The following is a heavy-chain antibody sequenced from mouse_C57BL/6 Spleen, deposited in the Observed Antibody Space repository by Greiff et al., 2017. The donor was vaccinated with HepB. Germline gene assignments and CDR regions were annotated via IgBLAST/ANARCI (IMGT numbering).Heavy chain of an antibody. CDR1: GFTFSDYG. V-gene: IGHV5-17*01. Sequence: EVMLVESGGGLVKPGGSLKLSCAASGFTFSDYGMHWVRQAPEKGLEWVAYISSGSSTIYYADTVKGRFTISRDNAKTTLFLQMTSLRSEDTAMYYCARREYGSSSWYFDVWGTGTTVTVSS. CDR3: ARREYGSSSWYFDV. D-gene: IGHD1-1*01. CDR2: ISSGSSTI. J-gene: IGHJ1*03.